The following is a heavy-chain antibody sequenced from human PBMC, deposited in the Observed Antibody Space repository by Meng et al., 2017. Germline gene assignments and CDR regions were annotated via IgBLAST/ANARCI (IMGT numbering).Heavy chain of an antibody. CDR2: ISWNSGSI. CDR3: AKEGPRAGYSSSWYPLVGAYDI. CDR1: GFTFDDYA. J-gene: IGHJ3*02. V-gene: IGHV3-9*01. D-gene: IGHD6-13*01. Sequence: GGSLRLSCAASGFTFDDYAMHWVRQAPGKGLEWVSGISWNSGSIGYADSVKGRFAISRDNAKNSLYLQMNSLRAEDTALYYCAKEGPRAGYSSSWYPLVGAYDIGGQGRMVTVSS.